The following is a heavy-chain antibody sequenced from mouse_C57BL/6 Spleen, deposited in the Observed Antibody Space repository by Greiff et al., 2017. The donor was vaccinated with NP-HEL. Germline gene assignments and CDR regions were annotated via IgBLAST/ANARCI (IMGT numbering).Heavy chain of an antibody. CDR3: AGGLRRYDYYAMDY. J-gene: IGHJ4*01. D-gene: IGHD2-2*01. V-gene: IGHV1-64*01. CDR2: IHPNSGST. CDR1: GYTFTSYW. Sequence: QVQLQQPGAELVKPGASVKLSCKASGYTFTSYWMHWVKQRPGQGLEWIGMIHPNSGSTNYNEKFKSKATLTVDKSSSTAYMQLSSLTSEDSAVYYGAGGLRRYDYYAMDYWGQGTSVTVSS.